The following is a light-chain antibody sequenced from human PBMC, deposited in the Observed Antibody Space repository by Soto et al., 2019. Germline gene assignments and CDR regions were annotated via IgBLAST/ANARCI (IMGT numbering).Light chain of an antibody. CDR2: QDS. Sequence: SYELTQPPSVSVSPGQTASITCSGDKLGDKYACWYQQKPGQSPVLVIYQDSKRPSGIPERFSGSNSGKTATLTISGTQXXXXADYYCQAWDSSTVVFGGGTKL. CDR1: KLGDKY. V-gene: IGLV3-1*01. J-gene: IGLJ2*01. CDR3: QAWDSSTVV.